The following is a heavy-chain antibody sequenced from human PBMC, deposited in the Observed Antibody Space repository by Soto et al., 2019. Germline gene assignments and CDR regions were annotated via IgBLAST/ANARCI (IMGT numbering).Heavy chain of an antibody. D-gene: IGHD3-22*01. Sequence: LSLTCAVSGGSISSSNWWSWVRQPPGKGLEWIGEIYHSGSTNYNPSLKSRVTISVDKSKNKFSLKLSSVTAADTAVYYCARVTDYYDSSGSTSYYFDYWGQGTLVT. CDR2: IYHSGST. V-gene: IGHV4-4*02. CDR1: GGSISSSNW. J-gene: IGHJ4*02. CDR3: ARVTDYYDSSGSTSYYFDY.